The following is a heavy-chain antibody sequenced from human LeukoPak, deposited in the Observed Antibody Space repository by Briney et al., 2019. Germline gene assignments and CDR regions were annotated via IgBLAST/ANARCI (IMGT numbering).Heavy chain of an antibody. CDR3: ARHKNLGYCSSTTCYAFDY. CDR2: IYPGDSDT. D-gene: IGHD2-2*01. V-gene: IGHV5-51*01. Sequence: GESLKISCKGSGYRFSSDWIGWVRQMPGKGLEWMGIIYPGDSDTRYSPSFQGQVTISADKSISTAYLQWSSLKASDTATYYCARHKNLGYCSSTTCYAFDYWGQGTLVTVSS. J-gene: IGHJ4*02. CDR1: GYRFSSDW.